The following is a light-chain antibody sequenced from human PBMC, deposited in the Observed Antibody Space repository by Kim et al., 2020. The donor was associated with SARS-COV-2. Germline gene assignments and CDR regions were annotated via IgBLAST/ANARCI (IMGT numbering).Light chain of an antibody. CDR2: DVS. CDR3: SSYTSSSTFDYV. J-gene: IGLJ1*01. Sequence: QSALTQPASVSGSPGQSITISCTGTSSDVGGYNYVSWYQQHPGKATKLMIYDVSKRPSGVSNRFSGSKSGNTASLTISGLQAEDEADYYCSSYTSSSTFDYVFGTGTKVTVL. CDR1: SSDVGGYNY. V-gene: IGLV2-14*01.